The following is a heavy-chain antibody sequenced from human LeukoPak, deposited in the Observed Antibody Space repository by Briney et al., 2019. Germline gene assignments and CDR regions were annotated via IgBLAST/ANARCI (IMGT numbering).Heavy chain of an antibody. CDR2: IYHSGST. J-gene: IGHJ3*02. V-gene: IGHV4-30-2*01. Sequence: SQTLSLTCAVSGGSISSGGYSWSWIWQPPGKGLEWIGYIYHSGSTYYNPSLKSRVTISVDRSKNQFSLKLSSVTAADTAVYYCARESNGDYADAFDIWGQGTMVTVSS. CDR1: GGSISSGGYS. CDR3: ARESNGDYADAFDI. D-gene: IGHD4-17*01.